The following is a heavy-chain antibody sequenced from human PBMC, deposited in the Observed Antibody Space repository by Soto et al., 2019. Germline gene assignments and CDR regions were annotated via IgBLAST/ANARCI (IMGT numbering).Heavy chain of an antibody. D-gene: IGHD3-3*01. CDR1: GFTVSSNY. J-gene: IGHJ4*02. CDR2: IYSGGST. Sequence: GGSLRLSCAASGFTVSSNYMSWVRQAPGKGLEWVSVIYSGGSTYYADSVKGRFTISRDNSKNTLYLQMNSLRAEDTAVYYCARDSLFDDFWSGYYNYWGQGTLVTVSS. V-gene: IGHV3-66*01. CDR3: ARDSLFDDFWSGYYNY.